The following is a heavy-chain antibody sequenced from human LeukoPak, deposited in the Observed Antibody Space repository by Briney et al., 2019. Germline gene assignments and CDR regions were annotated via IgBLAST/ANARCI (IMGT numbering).Heavy chain of an antibody. CDR1: GFTFSSYW. CDR2: IKQDETEK. D-gene: IGHD3-22*01. V-gene: IGHV3-7*04. CDR3: ARTYHYNTDGYYHYTPGEY. Sequence: GGSLRLSCAASGFTFSSYWMSWVRQAPGKRLEWVANIKQDETEKYYVDSVKGRFTISRDNVKNSVYLQMNSLRDEDTAVYYCARTYHYNTDGYYHYTPGEYWGQGTLVTVSS. J-gene: IGHJ4*02.